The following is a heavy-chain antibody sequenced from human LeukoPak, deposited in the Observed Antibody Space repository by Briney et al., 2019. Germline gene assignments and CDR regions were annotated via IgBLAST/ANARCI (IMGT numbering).Heavy chain of an antibody. CDR3: ARMASGQYGDV. J-gene: IGHJ6*02. CDR2: IWYDGSNK. CDR1: GFTFSSYG. V-gene: IGHV3-33*01. D-gene: IGHD2/OR15-2a*01. Sequence: GGSLRLSCAASGFTFSSYGMHWVCQAPGKGLEWVAVIWYDGSNKYYADSVKGRFTISRDNSKDTLYLQMNSLRAEDTAVYYCARMASGQYGDVWGQGTTVTVSS.